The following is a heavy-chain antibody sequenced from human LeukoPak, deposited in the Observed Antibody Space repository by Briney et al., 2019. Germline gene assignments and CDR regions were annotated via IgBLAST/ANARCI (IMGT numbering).Heavy chain of an antibody. Sequence: PSETLSLTCTVSGGSISSGDYYWSWIRQPPGKGLEWIGYIYYSGSTYYNPSLKSRVTISVDTSKNQFSLKLSSVTAADTAVYYCARGFNLARDSSSSGSGNYWGQGTLVTVSS. D-gene: IGHD6-6*01. CDR2: IYYSGST. CDR1: GGSISSGDYY. J-gene: IGHJ4*02. CDR3: ARGFNLARDSSSSGSGNY. V-gene: IGHV4-30-4*08.